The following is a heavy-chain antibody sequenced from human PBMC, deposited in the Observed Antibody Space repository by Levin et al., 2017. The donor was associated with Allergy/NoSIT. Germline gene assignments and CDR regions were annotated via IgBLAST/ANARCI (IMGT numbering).Heavy chain of an antibody. V-gene: IGHV3-21*01. D-gene: IGHD5-24*01. CDR1: GFTFSSYS. CDR2: ISSSSSYI. J-gene: IGHJ4*02. CDR3: ARRRDGYNQPWDY. Sequence: GGSLRLSCAASGFTFSSYSMNWVRQAPGKGLEWVSSISSSSSYIYYADSVKGRFTISRDNAKNSLYLQMNSLRAEDTAVYYCARRRDGYNQPWDYWGQGTLVTVSS.